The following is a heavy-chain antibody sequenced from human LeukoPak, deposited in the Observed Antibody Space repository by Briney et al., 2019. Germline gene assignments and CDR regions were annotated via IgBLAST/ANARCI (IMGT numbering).Heavy chain of an antibody. J-gene: IGHJ5*02. CDR1: GGSISSYY. CDR2: IYYSGST. D-gene: IGHD6-13*01. CDR3: ARESSSWYGRGFDP. V-gene: IGHV4-59*01. Sequence: SETLSLTCTVSGGSISSYYWSWIRQPPGKGLEWIGYIYYSGSTNYNPSLKSRVTISVDTSKNQFSLKLGSVTAADTAVYYCARESSSWYGRGFDPWGQGTLVTVSS.